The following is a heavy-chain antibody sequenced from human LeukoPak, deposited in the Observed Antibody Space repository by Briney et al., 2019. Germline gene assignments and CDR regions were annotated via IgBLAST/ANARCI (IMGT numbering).Heavy chain of an antibody. CDR3: ARGLSGYWDYYYYYGMAV. CDR1: GGSFSGYY. Sequence: SETLSLTCAVYGGSFSGYYWSWIRQPPGKGLEWIGEINHSGSTNYNPSLKSRVTISVDTSKNQFSLKLSSVTAADTAVYYCARGLSGYWDYYYYYGMAVWGQGTTVTVSS. CDR2: INHSGST. D-gene: IGHD3-3*01. J-gene: IGHJ6*02. V-gene: IGHV4-34*01.